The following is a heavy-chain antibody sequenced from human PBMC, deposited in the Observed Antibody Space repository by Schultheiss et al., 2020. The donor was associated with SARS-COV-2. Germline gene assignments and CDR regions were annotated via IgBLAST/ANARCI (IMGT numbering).Heavy chain of an antibody. D-gene: IGHD3-3*01. CDR1: GFTFSDYY. V-gene: IGHV3-49*04. CDR3: TSYYDFDY. Sequence: GGSLRLSCAASGFTFSDYYMSWVRQAPGKGLEWVGFIRSKAYGGTTEYAASVKGRFTISRDDSKSIAYLQMNSLKTEDTAVYYCTSYYDFDYWGQGTLVTVSS. CDR2: IRSKAYGGTT. J-gene: IGHJ4*02.